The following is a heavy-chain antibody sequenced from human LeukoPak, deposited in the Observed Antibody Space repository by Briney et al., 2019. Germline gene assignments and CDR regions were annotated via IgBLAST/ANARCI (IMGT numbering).Heavy chain of an antibody. Sequence: SETLSLTCVVSGYSNSSGYHWGWIRQPPGKGLEWIGSVYRSGSTYYDPSLKSRVTISVDTSKNQISLKVRSVTAADTAMYYCARENWVFDYWGQGILVTVSS. V-gene: IGHV4-38-2*02. CDR3: ARENWVFDY. CDR2: VYRSGST. CDR1: GYSNSSGYH. J-gene: IGHJ4*02. D-gene: IGHD7-27*01.